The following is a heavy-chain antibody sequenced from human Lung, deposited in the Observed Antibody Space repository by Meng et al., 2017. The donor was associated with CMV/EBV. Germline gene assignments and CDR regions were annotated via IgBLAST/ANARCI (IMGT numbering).Heavy chain of an antibody. V-gene: IGHV3-23*04. J-gene: IGHJ4*02. CDR3: VNRAWMDF. CDR2: INESGDRT. D-gene: IGHD3/OR15-3a*01. Sequence: RLVGSGVDVVRRGVSRSLACAAAGFTFRSYWMHWVRQVRGEGLEWLSGINESGDRTYHADSVKGRFTISRDNSKNTLYLQMNSLRVEDTAIYYCVNRAWMDFWGQGNLVTVSS. CDR1: GFTFRSYW.